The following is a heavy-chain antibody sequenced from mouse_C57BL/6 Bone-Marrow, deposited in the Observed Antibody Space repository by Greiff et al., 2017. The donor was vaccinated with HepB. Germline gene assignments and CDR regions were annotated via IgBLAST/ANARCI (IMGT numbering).Heavy chain of an antibody. CDR2: IDPENGDT. Sequence: EVKLLESGAELVRPGASVKLSCTASGFNIKDDYMHWVKQRPEQGLEWIGWIDPENGDTEYASKFQGKATITADTSSDTAYLQLSSLTSEDTAVYYCTTQFITTVVDPFYAMDYWGQGTSVTVSS. D-gene: IGHD1-1*01. CDR3: TTQFITTVVDPFYAMDY. J-gene: IGHJ4*01. CDR1: GFNIKDDY. V-gene: IGHV14-4*01.